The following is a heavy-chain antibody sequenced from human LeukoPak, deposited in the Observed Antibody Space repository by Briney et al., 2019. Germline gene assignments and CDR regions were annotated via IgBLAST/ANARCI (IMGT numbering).Heavy chain of an antibody. V-gene: IGHV1-2*02. Sequence: ASVNVSCTASGYTFTDYYMHWVRQAPGQGLEWMGCINPNSGDTNHAQNFHGRVTLTRDTSISTAYMELSSLRSDDSAVYYCAGEYCSGGSCRQGFDYWGQGTLVTVSS. CDR1: GYTFTDYY. D-gene: IGHD2-15*01. CDR3: AGEYCSGGSCRQGFDY. J-gene: IGHJ4*02. CDR2: INPNSGDT.